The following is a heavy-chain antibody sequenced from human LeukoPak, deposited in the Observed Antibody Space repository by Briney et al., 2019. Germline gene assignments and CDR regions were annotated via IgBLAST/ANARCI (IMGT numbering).Heavy chain of an antibody. D-gene: IGHD6-13*01. V-gene: IGHV1-69*13. CDR2: IIPVFGTA. CDR1: GGTFSSYA. Sequence: SVKVSCKASGGTFSSYAISWVRQAPGQGLEWMGGIIPVFGTANYAQKFQGRVTITADESTSTAYMELSSLRSEDTAVYYCARSSWSAYYFDYWGQGTLVTVSS. J-gene: IGHJ4*02. CDR3: ARSSWSAYYFDY.